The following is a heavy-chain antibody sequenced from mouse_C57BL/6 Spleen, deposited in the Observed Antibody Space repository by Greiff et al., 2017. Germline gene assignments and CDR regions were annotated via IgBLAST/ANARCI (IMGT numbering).Heavy chain of an antibody. CDR1: GFTFSSYT. CDR3: ALSTQYYAMDY. D-gene: IGHD1-1*01. J-gene: IGHJ4*01. CDR2: ISGGGGNT. V-gene: IGHV5-9*01. Sequence: EVMLVESGGGLVKPGGSLKLSCAASGFTFSSYTMSWVRQTPEKRLEWVATISGGGGNTYYPDSGQGRFTITRDNATNTLYLRMSCLRSEDTALYYCALSTQYYAMDYWGQGTSVTVSS.